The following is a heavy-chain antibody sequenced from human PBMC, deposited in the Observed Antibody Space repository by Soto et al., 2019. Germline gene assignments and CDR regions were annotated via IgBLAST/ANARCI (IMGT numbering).Heavy chain of an antibody. CDR3: ARRAFGSSRSFDI. CDR2: ISDSGGLT. J-gene: IGHJ3*02. Sequence: VQLLESGGDLVHPGGSLRLSCAASGFAFSSHPMSWVRQAPERGLEWVSGISDSGGLTYNADSVKGRFTISRDNSKKTLYLQMNGVRAEDTALYYCARRAFGSSRSFDIWGQGTMVTVSS. V-gene: IGHV3-23*01. CDR1: GFAFSSHP. D-gene: IGHD6-6*01.